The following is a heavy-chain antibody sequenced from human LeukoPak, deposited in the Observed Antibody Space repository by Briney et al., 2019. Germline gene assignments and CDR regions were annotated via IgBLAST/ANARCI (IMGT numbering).Heavy chain of an antibody. CDR3: ARADFGDYEWYFDL. J-gene: IGHJ2*01. CDR2: VYYSGST. Sequence: SETLSLTCTVSGGPIRDYYWSWIRQASGKELEWIGSVYYSGSTIYNPSLKSRVTISMDTSKKHFSLQLTSVTAAETAVYYCARADFGDYEWYFDLWGRGTLVTVSS. CDR1: GGPIRDYY. V-gene: IGHV4-59*01. D-gene: IGHD4-17*01.